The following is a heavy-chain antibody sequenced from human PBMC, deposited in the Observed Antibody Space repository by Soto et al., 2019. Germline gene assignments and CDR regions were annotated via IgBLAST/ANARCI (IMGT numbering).Heavy chain of an antibody. D-gene: IGHD2-8*01. CDR3: AREIMPLTNDWYFDL. Sequence: QVQLQESGPGLVKPSETLSLTCTVSGGSISGGVHSWSWIRQPPGKGLEWIGHIFDSGSTYYTPSLKCRLTISVDTSKNQFSLRLSSVTAADTAVYYCAREIMPLTNDWYFDLWGRGTLVTVSS. J-gene: IGHJ2*01. CDR1: GGSISGGVHS. CDR2: IFDSGST. V-gene: IGHV4-30-4*01.